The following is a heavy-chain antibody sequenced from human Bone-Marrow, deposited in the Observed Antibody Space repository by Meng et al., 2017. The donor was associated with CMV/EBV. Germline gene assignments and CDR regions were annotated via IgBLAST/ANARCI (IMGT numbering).Heavy chain of an antibody. J-gene: IGHJ4*02. CDR3: ARQYIVVVPAAIDY. CDR1: GGSISSSSYY. V-gene: IGHV4-39*01. Sequence: SETLSLTCTVSGGSISSSSYYWGWIRQPPGKGLEWIGSIYYSGSTYYNPSLKSRVTISVDTSKNQFSRKLSSVTAADTAVYYCARQYIVVVPAAIDYWGQGTLVTVSS. D-gene: IGHD2-2*01. CDR2: IYYSGST.